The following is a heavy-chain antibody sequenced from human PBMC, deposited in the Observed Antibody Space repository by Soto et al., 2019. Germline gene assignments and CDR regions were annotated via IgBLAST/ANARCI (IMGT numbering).Heavy chain of an antibody. V-gene: IGHV4-59*08. J-gene: IGHJ4*02. CDR1: GGSISSYY. CDR3: AGQRYDFWSGYYFRSFDY. D-gene: IGHD3-3*01. CDR2: IYYSGST. Sequence: SETLSLTCTVSGGSISSYYWSWIRQPPGKGLEWIGYIYYSGSTNYNPSLKSRVTISVDTSKNQFSLKLSSVTAADTAVYYCAGQRYDFWSGYYFRSFDYWGQGTLVTVSS.